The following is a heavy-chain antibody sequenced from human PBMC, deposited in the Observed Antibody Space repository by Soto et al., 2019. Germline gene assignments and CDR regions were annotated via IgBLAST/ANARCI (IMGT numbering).Heavy chain of an antibody. CDR3: AKTRELGKDY. CDR1: GFTFSSYA. Sequence: GGSLRLSCAASGFTFSSYAMSWVRQAPGRGLEWVSAISGSGGSTYYADSVKGRFTISRDNSTNTPYMQMNSLRADDTSIYYCAKTRELGKDYWGQGTLVTVSS. D-gene: IGHD1-26*01. V-gene: IGHV3-23*01. CDR2: ISGSGGST. J-gene: IGHJ4*02.